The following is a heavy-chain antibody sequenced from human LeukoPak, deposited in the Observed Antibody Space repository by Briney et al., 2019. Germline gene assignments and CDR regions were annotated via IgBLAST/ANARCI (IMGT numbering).Heavy chain of an antibody. CDR1: GFIFSSYA. CDR3: ARDRRGTYSNTPGEDY. Sequence: PGGSLRLSCAASGFIFSSYAMHWVRQAPGKGLEWVTVISDDGTNKYYADSVKGRFTISRDNAKNSLYLQMNSLRAEDTAVYYCARDRRGTYSNTPGEDYWGQGTLVTVSS. D-gene: IGHD6-13*01. V-gene: IGHV3-30-3*01. CDR2: ISDDGTNK. J-gene: IGHJ4*02.